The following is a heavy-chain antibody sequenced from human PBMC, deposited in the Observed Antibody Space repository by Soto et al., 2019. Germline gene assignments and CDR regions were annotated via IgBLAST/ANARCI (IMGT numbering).Heavy chain of an antibody. CDR2: FHHTGST. CDR1: GGSISSSNW. J-gene: IGHJ4*02. V-gene: IGHV4-4*02. CDR3: ASRGGLAYFDY. D-gene: IGHD3-3*01. Sequence: QVQLQESGPGLVKPLGTLSLTCGVSGGSISSSNWWSWVRQPPGKGLEWIGEFHHTGSTNYNPSLKIRVTISLDKSKNQFSLKLTSVTAADTAVYYCASRGGLAYFDYWGQGTLVTVSS.